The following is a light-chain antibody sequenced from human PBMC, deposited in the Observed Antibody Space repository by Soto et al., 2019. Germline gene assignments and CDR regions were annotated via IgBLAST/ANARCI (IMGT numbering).Light chain of an antibody. Sequence: EIVMTQSPATLSVSPGERATLSCRASQSVSSNLAWYQQKPGQAPSLLIYDASTRATGIPARFSGSGSGTEFTLTISSLQSEDFAVYYCQQYNNWPPKDTFGQGTKLEIK. J-gene: IGKJ2*01. CDR3: QQYNNWPPKDT. CDR1: QSVSSN. CDR2: DAS. V-gene: IGKV3-15*01.